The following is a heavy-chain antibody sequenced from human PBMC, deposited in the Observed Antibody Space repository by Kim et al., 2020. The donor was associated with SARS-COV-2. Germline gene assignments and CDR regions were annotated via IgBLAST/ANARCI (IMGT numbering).Heavy chain of an antibody. CDR2: IYYSGST. D-gene: IGHD3-22*01. V-gene: IGHV4-39*01. J-gene: IGHJ4*02. Sequence: SETLSLTCTVSGGSISSSSYYWGWIRQPPGKGLEWIGSIYYSGSTYYNPSLKSRVTISVDTSKNQFSLKLSSVTAADTAVYYCASADSSGYYYVAPLYYFDYWGQGTLVTVSS. CDR1: GGSISSSSYY. CDR3: ASADSSGYYYVAPLYYFDY.